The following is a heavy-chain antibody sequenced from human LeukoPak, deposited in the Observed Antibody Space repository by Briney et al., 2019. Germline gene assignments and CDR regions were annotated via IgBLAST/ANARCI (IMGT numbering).Heavy chain of an antibody. CDR1: GFTFSGSA. D-gene: IGHD4-17*01. CDR3: TIMTTVTKKDYWYFDL. J-gene: IGHJ2*01. V-gene: IGHV3-73*01. Sequence: PGGSLRLSCAASGFTFSGSAMHWVRQASGKGLEWVGRIRSKANSYATAYAASVKGRFTISRDDSKNTAYLKMNSLKTEDTAVYYCTIMTTVTKKDYWYFDLWGRGTLVTVSS. CDR2: IRSKANSYAT.